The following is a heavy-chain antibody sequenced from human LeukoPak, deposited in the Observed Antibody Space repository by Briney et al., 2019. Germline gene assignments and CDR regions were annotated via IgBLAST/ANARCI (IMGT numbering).Heavy chain of an antibody. CDR2: LSGSGGAT. V-gene: IGHV3-23*01. Sequence: GGSLRLSCAASGFTFSSYAMNWVRQAPGKGLEWVSSLSGSGGATYYADSVKGRFSISRDNSKNTLYLQMNSLRVDDTAVYYCAKDLLPVGASNYNFDYWGQGTLVTVSS. CDR1: GFTFSSYA. D-gene: IGHD1-26*01. J-gene: IGHJ4*02. CDR3: AKDLLPVGASNYNFDY.